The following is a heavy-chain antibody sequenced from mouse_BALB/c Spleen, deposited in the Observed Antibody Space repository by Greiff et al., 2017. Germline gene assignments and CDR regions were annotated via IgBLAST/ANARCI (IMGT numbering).Heavy chain of an antibody. CDR1: GYTFTSYW. CDR2: IYPGDGDT. Sequence: QVQLKQSGAELARPGASVKLSCKASGYTFTSYWMQWVKQRPGQGLEWIGAIYPGDGDTRYTQKFKGKATLTADKSSSTAYMQLSSLASEDSAVYYCARAIPNWGYAMDYWGQGTSVTVSS. CDR3: ARAIPNWGYAMDY. J-gene: IGHJ4*01. V-gene: IGHV1-87*01. D-gene: IGHD4-1*01.